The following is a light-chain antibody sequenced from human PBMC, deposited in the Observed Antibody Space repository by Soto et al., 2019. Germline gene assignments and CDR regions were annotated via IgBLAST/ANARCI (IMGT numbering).Light chain of an antibody. Sequence: QSALTQPASVSGSPGQSITISCTGTSSDVGGYNYVSWYQHHPGKAPKLMIYEVSNRPSGVSNRVSGSKSGNTASLTISGLQAEDEADYYCSSYTSSSTLGFGGGTKLTVL. V-gene: IGLV2-14*01. CDR1: SSDVGGYNY. J-gene: IGLJ2*01. CDR3: SSYTSSSTLG. CDR2: EVS.